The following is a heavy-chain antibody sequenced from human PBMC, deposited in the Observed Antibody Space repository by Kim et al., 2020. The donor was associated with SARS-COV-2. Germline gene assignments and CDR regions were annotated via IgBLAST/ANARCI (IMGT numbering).Heavy chain of an antibody. CDR2: ISWNSGSI. Sequence: GGSLRLSCAASGFTFDDYAMHWVRQAPGKGLEWVSGISWNSGSIGYADSVKGRFTISRDNAKNSPYLQMNSLRAEDTALYYCAKDLRDGYNWFGMDVWG. CDR1: GFTFDDYA. CDR3: AKDLRDGYNWFGMDV. J-gene: IGHJ6*02. V-gene: IGHV3-9*01. D-gene: IGHD5-12*01.